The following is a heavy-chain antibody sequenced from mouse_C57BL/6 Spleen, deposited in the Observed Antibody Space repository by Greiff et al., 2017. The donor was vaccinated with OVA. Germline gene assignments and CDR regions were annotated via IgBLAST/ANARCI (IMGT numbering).Heavy chain of an antibody. CDR1: GFTFSDYG. V-gene: IGHV5-17*01. CDR3: ARNGDYFDY. CDR2: ISSGSSTI. J-gene: IGHJ2*02. Sequence: EVQLVESGGGLVKPGGSLKLSCAASGFTFSDYGMHWVRQAPEKGLEWVAYISSGSSTIYYADPVKGRFTISRDNAKNTLFLQMPSLRSEDTAMYYCARNGDYFDYWGQGTSLTVSS.